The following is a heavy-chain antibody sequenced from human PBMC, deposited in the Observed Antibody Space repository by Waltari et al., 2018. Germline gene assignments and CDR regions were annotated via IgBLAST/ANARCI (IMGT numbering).Heavy chain of an antibody. Sequence: QVQLVQSGAEVKKPGASVKVSCKASGYTFTGYYMHWVRQAPGQGLEWMGRINPNSGGTNYAQKFQGRVTMTRDTSISTAYMELSRLRSDDTAVYYCARDAGEYSSSKYYYYGMDVWGQGTTVTVSS. CDR2: INPNSGGT. D-gene: IGHD6-6*01. CDR1: GYTFTGYY. J-gene: IGHJ6*02. V-gene: IGHV1-2*06. CDR3: ARDAGEYSSSKYYYYGMDV.